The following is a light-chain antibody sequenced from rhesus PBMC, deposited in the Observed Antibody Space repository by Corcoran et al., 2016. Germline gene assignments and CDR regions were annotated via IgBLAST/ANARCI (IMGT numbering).Light chain of an antibody. J-gene: IGKJ4*01. CDR1: QSLLDSEDGTTY. Sequence: DIVMTQTPLSLPVTPGEPASISCRSSQSLLDSEDGTTYLDWYLQKPGQSPQLLLYDVSTRASGVPERFSGSGSETDFTLKISRVEAEDVGVYYCMQGIEFPLTFGGWTKVELK. CDR2: DVS. CDR3: MQGIEFPLT. V-gene: IGKV2-104*02.